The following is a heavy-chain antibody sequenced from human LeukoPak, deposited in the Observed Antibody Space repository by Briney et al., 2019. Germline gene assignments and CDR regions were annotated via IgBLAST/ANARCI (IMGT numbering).Heavy chain of an antibody. J-gene: IGHJ4*02. D-gene: IGHD1-26*01. CDR1: GFTFSSYA. CDR3: ARFPVSGSYSLFDY. Sequence: PAGSLRLSCAASGFTFSSYAMSWVRQAPGKGLEWVSAISGSGGSTYYADSVKGRFTISRDTSKNTLYLQMNSLRAEDTAVYYCARFPVSGSYSLFDYWGQGTLVTVSS. CDR2: ISGSGGST. V-gene: IGHV3-23*01.